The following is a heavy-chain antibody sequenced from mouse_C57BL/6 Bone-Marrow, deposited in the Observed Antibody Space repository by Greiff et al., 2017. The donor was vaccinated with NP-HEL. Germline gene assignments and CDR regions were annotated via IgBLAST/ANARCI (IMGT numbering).Heavy chain of an antibody. CDR2: INPDSSTI. CDR3: ARGGAHYYGSSYWYFDV. CDR1: GIDFSRYW. V-gene: IGHV4-1*01. D-gene: IGHD1-1*01. Sequence: EVQGVESGGGLVQPGGSLKLSCAASGIDFSRYWMSWVRRAPGKGLEWIGEINPDSSTINYAPSLKDKFIISRDNAKNTLYLQMSKVRSEDTALYYCARGGAHYYGSSYWYFDVWGTGTTVTVSS. J-gene: IGHJ1*03.